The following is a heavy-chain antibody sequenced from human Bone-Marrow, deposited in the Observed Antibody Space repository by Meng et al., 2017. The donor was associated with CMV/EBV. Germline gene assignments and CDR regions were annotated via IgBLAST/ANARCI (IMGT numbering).Heavy chain of an antibody. V-gene: IGHV4-4*02. Sequence: GSGGSISSSNWWTWVRQPPGKRLEWIGEMYNWGSSSYNPSLKSRITILVDKTKNQFSLKLSSVTAADTAMYYCTSRGTGSTRWFDPWGQGTLVTVSS. D-gene: IGHD1-7*01. CDR1: GGSISSSNW. J-gene: IGHJ5*02. CDR2: MYNWGSS. CDR3: TSRGTGSTRWFDP.